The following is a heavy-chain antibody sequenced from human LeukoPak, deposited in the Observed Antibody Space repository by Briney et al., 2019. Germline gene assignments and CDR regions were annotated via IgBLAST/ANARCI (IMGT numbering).Heavy chain of an antibody. CDR2: IIPILGTA. Sequence: ASVKVSCKASGGTFSSYAISWVRQAPGQGLEWMGGIIPILGTANYAQKFQGRVTITTDESTSTAYMELSSLRSEDTAVYYCAREGTGTTSPFDYWGQGTLVTVSS. CDR3: AREGTGTTSPFDY. V-gene: IGHV1-69*05. D-gene: IGHD1-7*01. CDR1: GGTFSSYA. J-gene: IGHJ4*02.